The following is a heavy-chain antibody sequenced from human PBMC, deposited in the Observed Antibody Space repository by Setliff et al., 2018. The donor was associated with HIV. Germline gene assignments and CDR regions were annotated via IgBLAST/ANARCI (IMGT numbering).Heavy chain of an antibody. J-gene: IGHJ4*02. CDR2: INPKSGDT. CDR1: GGTFSSYV. D-gene: IGHD5-18*01. CDR3: ARTLPQYTNLFDY. Sequence: ASVKVSCKASGGTFSSYVISWVRQAPGQGLEWMGWINPKSGDTKYGQSFQGRVTMTRDTSISTAYMELSRLRSDDTAVYYCARTLPQYTNLFDYWGQGTLVTVSS. V-gene: IGHV1-2*02.